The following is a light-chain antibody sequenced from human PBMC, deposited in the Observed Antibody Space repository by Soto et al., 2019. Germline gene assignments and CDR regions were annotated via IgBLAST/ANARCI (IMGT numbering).Light chain of an antibody. CDR1: NSNIGYNY. CDR2: DTN. CDR3: GVWDSGRLSFV. Sequence: QSVLAQPPSVSAAPGQRVTISCSGSNSNIGYNYVSWYQQLPGTAPKVVIYDTNKRPLGIPDRFSGSKSGTSATLAITGLQSGDEADYYCGVWDSGRLSFVFGGGTKLTVL. J-gene: IGLJ2*01. V-gene: IGLV1-51*01.